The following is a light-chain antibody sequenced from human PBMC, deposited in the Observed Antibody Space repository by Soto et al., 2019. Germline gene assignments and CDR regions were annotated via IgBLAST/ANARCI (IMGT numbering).Light chain of an antibody. J-gene: IGLJ2*01. Sequence: QSALTQPASVSGSPGQPITISCTGTSSDVGCYNYVSWYQQHPGKAPKLMIYDVSNRPSGVSKRLSGSKSGNTASLTISGLQAEDEADYYCSSYTSRSLVVFGGGTKVTVL. CDR2: DVS. CDR3: SSYTSRSLVV. V-gene: IGLV2-14*01. CDR1: SSDVGCYNY.